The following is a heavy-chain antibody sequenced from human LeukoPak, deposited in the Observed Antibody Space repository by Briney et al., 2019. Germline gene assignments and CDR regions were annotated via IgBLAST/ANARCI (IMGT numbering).Heavy chain of an antibody. D-gene: IGHD2-15*01. CDR2: ISYDGSNK. J-gene: IGHJ6*03. Sequence: PGGSLRLSCAASGFTFSSYGMHWVRQAPGKGLEWVAVISYDGSNKYYADSVKGRFTISRDNSKNTLYLQMNSLRAEDTAVYYCAKAGGYCSGGSCYGFRYYYYYYMDVWGKGTTVTISS. CDR1: GFTFSSYG. CDR3: AKAGGYCSGGSCYGFRYYYYYYMDV. V-gene: IGHV3-30*18.